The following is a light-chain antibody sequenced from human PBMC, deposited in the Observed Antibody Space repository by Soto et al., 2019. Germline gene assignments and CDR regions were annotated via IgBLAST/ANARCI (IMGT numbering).Light chain of an antibody. V-gene: IGLV4-69*01. J-gene: IGLJ2*01. CDR1: SGHSSYA. CDR2: LNSDGSH. Sequence: QSALTQSPSASASLGASVKLTCTLSSGHSSYAIAWHQQQPEKGPRYLMKLNSDGSHSKGDGIPDRFSGSSSGAERYLTISGPKSEEEADYSCQPGALASYGVFGGGTKLTVL. CDR3: QPGALASYGV.